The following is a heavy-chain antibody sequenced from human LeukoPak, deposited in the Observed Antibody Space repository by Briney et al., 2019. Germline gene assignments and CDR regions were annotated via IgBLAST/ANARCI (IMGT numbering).Heavy chain of an antibody. D-gene: IGHD2/OR15-2a*01. Sequence: GGSLRLSCAASGFTFSSYSMNWVRQAPGKGLEWVSSISSSSSYIYDADSVKGRFTISRDNAKNSLYLQMNSLRAEDTAVYYCIPANRGPSPLSDYWGQGTLVTVSS. CDR2: ISSSSSYI. CDR1: GFTFSSYS. J-gene: IGHJ4*02. CDR3: IPANRGPSPLSDY. V-gene: IGHV3-21*01.